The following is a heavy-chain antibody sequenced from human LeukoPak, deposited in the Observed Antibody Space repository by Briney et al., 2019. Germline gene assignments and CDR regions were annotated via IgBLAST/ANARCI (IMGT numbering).Heavy chain of an antibody. Sequence: GGFLRLSCAASGFTFSSYAMYWVRQAPGKGLEWVSVISYDESNKYYADSVKGRFTISRDNSKNMLYLQMSSLRTEDTAVYYCVRDQYFWGQGALVTVSS. V-gene: IGHV3-30-3*01. CDR3: VRDQYF. CDR1: GFTFSSYA. J-gene: IGHJ4*02. CDR2: ISYDESNK.